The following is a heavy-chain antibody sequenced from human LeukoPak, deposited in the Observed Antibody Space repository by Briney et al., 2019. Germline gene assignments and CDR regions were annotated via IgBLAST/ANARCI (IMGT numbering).Heavy chain of an antibody. V-gene: IGHV1-2*02. CDR3: ARTYCTNGVCLYYFDS. CDR1: GYTFTSYG. Sequence: ASVKVSCKASGYTFTSYGISWVRQAPGQGLEWMGWINPNSGGTNYAQKFQGRVTMTRDTSISTAYMELSRLRSEDTAVYYCARTYCTNGVCLYYFDSWGQGTLVTVSS. CDR2: INPNSGGT. J-gene: IGHJ4*02. D-gene: IGHD2-8*01.